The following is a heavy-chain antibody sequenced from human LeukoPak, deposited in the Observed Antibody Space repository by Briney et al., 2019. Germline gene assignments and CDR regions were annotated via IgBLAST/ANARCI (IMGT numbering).Heavy chain of an antibody. CDR1: GFTVSSNY. J-gene: IGHJ4*02. V-gene: IGHV3-53*01. Sequence: GGSLRLSCAASGFTVSSNYMSWVRQAPGKGLEWVSILYSVGTTYYTDSVKGRFTISRDDSKNTLYLQMNSLRAEDTAVYYCARETPRRGETRDGYRWGQGTLVTVSS. CDR3: ARETPRRGETRDGYR. D-gene: IGHD5-24*01. CDR2: LYSVGTT.